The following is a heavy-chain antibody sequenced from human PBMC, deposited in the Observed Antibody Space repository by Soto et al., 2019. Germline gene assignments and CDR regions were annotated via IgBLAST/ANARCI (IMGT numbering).Heavy chain of an antibody. CDR1: GGSISSSSYY. V-gene: IGHV4-39*01. D-gene: IGHD3-10*01. CDR3: ARRGSGSYSDY. Sequence: TSETLSLTCTVSGGSISSSSYYWGWIRQPPGKGLEWVGSIYYSGSTYYNPSLKSRVTISVDTSKNQFSLKPSSVTAADTAVYYCARRGSGSYSDYWGQGTLVTVSS. J-gene: IGHJ4*02. CDR2: IYYSGST.